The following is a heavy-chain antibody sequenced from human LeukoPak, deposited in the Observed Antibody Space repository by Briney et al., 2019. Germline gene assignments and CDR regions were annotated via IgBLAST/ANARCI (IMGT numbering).Heavy chain of an antibody. J-gene: IGHJ4*02. V-gene: IGHV4-59*01. D-gene: IGHD3-22*01. CDR1: GGSISSYY. Sequence: SETLSLTCTVSGGSISSYYWSWIRQPPGKGLKWIGYIYYSGSTNYNPSLKSRVTISVDTSKNQFSLKLSSVTAADTAVYYCVSYYYDSSGYLYFDYWGQGTLVTVSS. CDR3: VSYYYDSSGYLYFDY. CDR2: IYYSGST.